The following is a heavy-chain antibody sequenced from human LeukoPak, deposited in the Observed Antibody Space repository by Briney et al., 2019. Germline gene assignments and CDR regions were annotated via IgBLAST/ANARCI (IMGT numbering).Heavy chain of an antibody. CDR2: IHYDGSNN. D-gene: IGHD6-13*01. CDR1: GFTFSSYA. V-gene: IGHV3-30*02. J-gene: IGHJ4*02. CDR3: AKDHGSSDWYYFDY. Sequence: GGSLRLSCAASGFTFSSYAMHWVRQAPGKGLEWVAFIHYDGSNNYYADSVKGRFTISRDNSKNTLYLQINTLRADDTAVYYCAKDHGSSDWYYFDYWGQGTLVTVSS.